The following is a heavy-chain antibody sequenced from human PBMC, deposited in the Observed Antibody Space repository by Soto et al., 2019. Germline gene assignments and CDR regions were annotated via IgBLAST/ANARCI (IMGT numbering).Heavy chain of an antibody. V-gene: IGHV2-5*02. D-gene: IGHD1-1*01. CDR3: AHIRGGYNWNDGDFDY. J-gene: IGHJ4*02. CDR2: IYWDDDK. CDR1: GFSLTTSGVG. Sequence: QITLKESGPTLVKPTQTLTLTCSFCGFSLTTSGVGVGWIRQPPGKALECLALIYWDDDKRYNPSLMTRLTITNDTPKSHVVLTMTNMDPVDTARYYCAHIRGGYNWNDGDFDYWGQGTLVTVSS.